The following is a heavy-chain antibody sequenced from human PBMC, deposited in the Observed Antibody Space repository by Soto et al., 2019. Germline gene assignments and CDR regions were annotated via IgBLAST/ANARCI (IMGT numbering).Heavy chain of an antibody. CDR1: GGSISSYY. Sequence: SETLSLTCTVSGGSISSYYWSWIRQPPGKGLEWIGYIYYSGSTNYNPSLKSRVTISVDTSKNQFSLKLSSVTAADTAVYYCARVTVGYYDILTGSIFDYWGQGTLVTVSS. V-gene: IGHV4-59*01. J-gene: IGHJ4*02. CDR3: ARVTVGYYDILTGSIFDY. CDR2: IYYSGST. D-gene: IGHD3-9*01.